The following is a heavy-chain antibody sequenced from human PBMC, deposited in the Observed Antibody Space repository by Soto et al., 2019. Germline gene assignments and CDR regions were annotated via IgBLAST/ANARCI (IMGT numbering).Heavy chain of an antibody. V-gene: IGHV4-59*01. CDR2: IYYSGST. Sequence: SETLSLTCTVSGGSISSYYWSWIRQPPGKGLEWIGYIYYSGSTNYNPSLKSRVTISVDTSKNQFSLKLSSVTAADTAVYYCARTRRGYDYNYMDVWGKGTTVTVSS. CDR1: GGSISSYY. CDR3: ARTRRGYDYNYMDV. J-gene: IGHJ6*03. D-gene: IGHD5-12*01.